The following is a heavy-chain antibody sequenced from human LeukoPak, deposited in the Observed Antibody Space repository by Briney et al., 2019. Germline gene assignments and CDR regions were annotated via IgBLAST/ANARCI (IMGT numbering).Heavy chain of an antibody. J-gene: IGHJ3*02. CDR3: AKSVGATIKKSELYFDAFDI. CDR2: ISYYETYK. Sequence: GGSLRLSCAASRFTFNSYSMHWVRQAPGKWLEWVTAISYYETYKFYADSGKDRLTISRDNSKNTLYMQMNSLRGEETAVYYCAKSVGATIKKSELYFDAFDIWGQGTMVTVSS. CDR1: RFTFNSYS. V-gene: IGHV3-30-3*02. D-gene: IGHD1-26*01.